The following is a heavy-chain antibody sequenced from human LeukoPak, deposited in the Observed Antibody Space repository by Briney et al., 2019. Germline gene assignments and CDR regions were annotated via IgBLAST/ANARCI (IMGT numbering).Heavy chain of an antibody. CDR3: ARDHVTYYYGSGSLTPFDY. Sequence: SETLSLTCAVYGGSFSGYYWSWIRQPPGKGLEWIGEINHSGSTNYNPSLKSRVTISVDTSKNQFSLKLSSVTAADTAVYYCARDHVTYYYGSGSLTPFDYWGQGTLVTVSS. D-gene: IGHD3-10*01. J-gene: IGHJ4*02. V-gene: IGHV4-34*01. CDR2: INHSGST. CDR1: GGSFSGYY.